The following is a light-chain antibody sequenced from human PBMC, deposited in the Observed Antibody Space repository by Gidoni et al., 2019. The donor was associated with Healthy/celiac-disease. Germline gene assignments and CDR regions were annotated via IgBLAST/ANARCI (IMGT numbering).Light chain of an antibody. V-gene: IGKV4-1*01. CDR3: QQYYSTPHT. CDR2: WAS. CDR1: QSVLYSSNNKNY. Sequence: DIVMTQSPDSLAVSLGERATINCTSSQSVLYSSNNKNYLAWYQQKPGQPPKLLIYWASTRESGVPDRFSGSGSVTDFTLTISSLQSEDVAVYYGQQYYSTPHTFGQGTKLEIK. J-gene: IGKJ2*01.